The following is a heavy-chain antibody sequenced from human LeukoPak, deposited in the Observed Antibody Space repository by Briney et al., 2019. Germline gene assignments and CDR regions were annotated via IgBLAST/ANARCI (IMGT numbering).Heavy chain of an antibody. D-gene: IGHD5-12*01. CDR3: GRACGYIDGYYYYIDV. V-gene: IGHV3-20*01. J-gene: IGHJ6*03. CDR1: GFTFDGYG. CDR2: INWNGGRK. Sequence: PGGSLRLSCAASGFTFDGYGMSWVRQTPGKGLEWVSSINWNGGRKAYADSVKGRFTISRDNTNNSLYLQMNSLRAEDTALYDCGRACGYIDGYYYYIDVWRKGTTVTVSS.